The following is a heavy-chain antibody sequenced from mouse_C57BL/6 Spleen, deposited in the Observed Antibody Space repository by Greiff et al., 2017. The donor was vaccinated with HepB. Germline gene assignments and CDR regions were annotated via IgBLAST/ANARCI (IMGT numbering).Heavy chain of an antibody. CDR3: ARSDLLLRTRFAY. V-gene: IGHV1-39*01. Sequence: VQLKESGPELVKPGASVKISCKASGYSFTDYNMNWVKQSNGKSLEWIGVINPNYGTTSYNQKFKGKATLTVDQSSSTAYMQLNSLTSEDSAVYYCARSDLLLRTRFAYWGQGTLVTVSA. CDR2: INPNYGTT. D-gene: IGHD1-1*01. CDR1: GYSFTDYN. J-gene: IGHJ3*01.